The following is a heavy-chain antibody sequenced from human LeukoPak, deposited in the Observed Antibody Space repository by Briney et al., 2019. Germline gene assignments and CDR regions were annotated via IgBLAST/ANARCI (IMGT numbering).Heavy chain of an antibody. CDR3: ARDREDCGSTSCRALDP. CDR2: IYYSGST. D-gene: IGHD2-2*01. Sequence: AETLSLMCTVSGRSISSYYWSWIRQPPGKGREWLGYIYYSGSTNYNPSLKSRVTISVDTSKNQFSLKLSSVTAADTAVYYCARDREDCGSTSCRALDPWGQGTLVTVSS. CDR1: GRSISSYY. J-gene: IGHJ5*02. V-gene: IGHV4-59*01.